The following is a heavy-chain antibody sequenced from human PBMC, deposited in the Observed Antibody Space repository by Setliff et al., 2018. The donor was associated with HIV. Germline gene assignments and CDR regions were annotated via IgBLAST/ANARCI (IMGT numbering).Heavy chain of an antibody. D-gene: IGHD2-21*02. CDR3: ARGEFYCGTDCYWSSFDY. CDR1: GGSISSGTYY. J-gene: IGHJ4*02. CDR2: MYYSGST. Sequence: SETLPLTCTVSGGSISSGTYYWGWIRQPPGKGLEYIGTMYYSGSTYYNPSLKSRATISVDTSKNQFSLRLSSVTAADTAVYYCARGEFYCGTDCYWSSFDYWGQGILVTVSS. V-gene: IGHV4-39*01.